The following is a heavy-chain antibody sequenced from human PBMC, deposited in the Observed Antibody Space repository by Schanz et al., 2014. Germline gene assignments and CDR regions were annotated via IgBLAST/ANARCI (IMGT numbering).Heavy chain of an antibody. V-gene: IGHV3-48*01. CDR3: ARGGPAYYFDD. J-gene: IGHJ4*01. Sequence: EVHLVESGGGLVQPGGSLRLSCAASGITFSSHSFNWVRQAPGKGLEWISYITYNGGTIYYADSVKGRFTISRDNSKNTLYIQMNSLRAEDTAVYCCARGGPAYYFDDWGHGTLVTVSS. CDR1: GITFSSHS. CDR2: ITYNGGTI.